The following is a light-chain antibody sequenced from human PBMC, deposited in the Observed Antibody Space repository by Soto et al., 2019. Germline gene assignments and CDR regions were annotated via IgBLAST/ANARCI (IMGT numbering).Light chain of an antibody. CDR3: SSYTTSGSLV. V-gene: IGLV2-14*01. J-gene: IGLJ2*01. Sequence: QSALTQPASVSGSPGQSITISCTGTSSDVGGYNYVSWYQQHPGKAPKLMIYDVSNRPSEVSNRFSGSKSGNTASLTISGLQAEDEADYYCSSYTTSGSLVFGGGTKVTVL. CDR2: DVS. CDR1: SSDVGGYNY.